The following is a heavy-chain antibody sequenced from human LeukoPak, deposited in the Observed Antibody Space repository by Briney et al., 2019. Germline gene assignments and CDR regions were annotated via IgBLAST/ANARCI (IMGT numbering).Heavy chain of an antibody. CDR2: IYSGGST. D-gene: IGHD3-9*01. CDR1: GFTVSSNY. CDR3: ARADYDILTGYSDDNWFDP. V-gene: IGHV3-66*02. J-gene: IGHJ5*02. Sequence: PGGSLRLSCAASGFTVSSNYMSWVRQAPGKGLEWVSVIYSGGSTYYADPVKGRFTISRDNSKNTLYLQMNSLRAEDKAVYYCARADYDILTGYSDDNWFDPWGQGTLVTVSS.